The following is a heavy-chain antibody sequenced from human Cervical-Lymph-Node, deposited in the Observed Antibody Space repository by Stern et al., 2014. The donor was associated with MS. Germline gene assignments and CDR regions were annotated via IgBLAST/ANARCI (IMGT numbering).Heavy chain of an antibody. Sequence: EVQLEESGPEVKRPGESLKISCQASGYTFTSYWIGGVRQMPGKGLEWFATVFPGGSELRYSPSFEGQVTISADKSSSPAYLQWNNLKASDTAIYYCARQRYFDYWGQGTLVTVSS. J-gene: IGHJ4*02. CDR2: VFPGGSEL. V-gene: IGHV5-51*01. CDR3: ARQRYFDY. CDR1: GYTFTSYW.